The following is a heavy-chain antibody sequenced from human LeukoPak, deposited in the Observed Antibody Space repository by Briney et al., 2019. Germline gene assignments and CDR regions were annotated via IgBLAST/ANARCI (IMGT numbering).Heavy chain of an antibody. V-gene: IGHV3-7*01. CDR1: GFTFSSYA. CDR3: ARSRGDF. Sequence: GGSLRLSCAASGFTFSSYAMSWVRQAPGKGLEWLASVKGDGSATSYVDSVKGRFTISRDNAKNSLYLQMNSLRADDTALYYCARSRGDFWGQGTLVTVSS. CDR2: VKGDGSAT. J-gene: IGHJ4*02.